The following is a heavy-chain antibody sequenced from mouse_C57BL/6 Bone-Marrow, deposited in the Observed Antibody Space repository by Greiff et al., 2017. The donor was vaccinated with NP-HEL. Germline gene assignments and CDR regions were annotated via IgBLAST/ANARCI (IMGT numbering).Heavy chain of an antibody. J-gene: IGHJ1*03. CDR1: GYTFTDYY. CDR2: IYPGSGNT. CDR3: ARSTGGYFDV. V-gene: IGHV1-76*01. Sequence: QVQLKQSGAELVRPGASVKLSCKASGYTFTDYYINWVKQRPGQGLEWIARIYPGSGNTYYNEKFKGKATLTAEKSSSTAYMQLSSLTSEDSAVYFCARSTGGYFDVWGTGTTVTVSS. D-gene: IGHD6-1*01.